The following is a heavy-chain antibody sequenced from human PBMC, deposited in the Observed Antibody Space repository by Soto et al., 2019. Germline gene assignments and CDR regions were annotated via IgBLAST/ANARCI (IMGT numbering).Heavy chain of an antibody. V-gene: IGHV1-24*01. Sequence: GASVKVSCKVSGYTLTELSMHWVRQAPGKGLEWMGGFDPEDGETIYAQKVQGRVTMTTDTSTSTAYMELRSLRSDDTAVYYCARTRSPTVSSPLDYSGQGTQVTVSS. J-gene: IGHJ4*02. CDR3: ARTRSPTVSSPLDY. CDR1: GYTLTELS. D-gene: IGHD6-13*01. CDR2: FDPEDGET.